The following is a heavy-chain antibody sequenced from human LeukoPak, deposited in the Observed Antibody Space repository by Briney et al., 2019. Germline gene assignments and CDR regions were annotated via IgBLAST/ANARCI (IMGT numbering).Heavy chain of an antibody. J-gene: IGHJ4*02. CDR2: IYYSGST. Sequence: PSQTLSLTCTVSGGSISSGSYYWSWIRQPPGKGLEWIGYIYYSGSTNYNPSLKSRVTMTRDTSTSTVYMELSSLRSEDTAVYYCAREQQLMHSPIDYWGQGTQVTVSS. V-gene: IGHV4-61*01. CDR1: GGSISSGSYY. CDR3: AREQQLMHSPIDY. D-gene: IGHD6-13*01.